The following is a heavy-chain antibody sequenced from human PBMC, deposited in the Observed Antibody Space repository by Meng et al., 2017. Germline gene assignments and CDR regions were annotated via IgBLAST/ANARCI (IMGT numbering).Heavy chain of an antibody. CDR3: ARVYRYDSSGYYREYFDY. J-gene: IGHJ4*02. D-gene: IGHD3-22*01. CDR1: GYTFTSYD. CDR2: MNRNSGNT. V-gene: IGHV1-8*03. Sequence: ASVKVSCKASGYTFTSYDINWVRQATGQGLEWMGWMNRNSGNTGYAQKFQGRVTITRNTSISTAYMELSSLRSEDTAVYYCARVYRYDSSGYYREYFDYWGQGTLVTVSS.